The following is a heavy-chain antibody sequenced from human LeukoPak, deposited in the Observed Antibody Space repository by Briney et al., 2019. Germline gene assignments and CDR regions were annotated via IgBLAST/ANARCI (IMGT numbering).Heavy chain of an antibody. J-gene: IGHJ4*02. D-gene: IGHD3-22*01. CDR3: ARETYYYDSSGYRDPFYYFDY. V-gene: IGHV4-4*07. CDR1: GGSISSYY. Sequence: PSETLSLTCTVSGGSISSYYWSWIRQPAGKGLEWIGRIYTSGSTNYNPSLKSRVTMSVDTSKNQFSLKLSSVTAADTAVYYCARETYYYDSSGYRDPFYYFDYWGQGTLVTVSS. CDR2: IYTSGST.